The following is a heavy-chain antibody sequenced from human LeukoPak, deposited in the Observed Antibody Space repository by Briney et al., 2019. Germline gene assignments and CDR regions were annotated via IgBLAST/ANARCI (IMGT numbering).Heavy chain of an antibody. Sequence: SETLSLTCIVSGGSISSGTYYWGWVRQPPGKGLEWIASMYYSGSTYYNPSLKSRVSISRYTSKNQFSLKLSSVTAADTAVYYCARHWGYWGQGTLVIVSS. CDR2: MYYSGST. CDR3: ARHWGY. V-gene: IGHV4-39*01. J-gene: IGHJ4*02. D-gene: IGHD3-16*01. CDR1: GGSISSGTYY.